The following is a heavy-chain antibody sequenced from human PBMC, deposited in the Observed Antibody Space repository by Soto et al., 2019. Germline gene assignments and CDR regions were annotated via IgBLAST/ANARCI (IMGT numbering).Heavy chain of an antibody. J-gene: IGHJ5*02. CDR3: VRDGTKTLRDWFDP. D-gene: IGHD1-1*01. CDR2: IYATGTT. V-gene: IGHV4-59*12. CDR1: GGSISSYY. Sequence: SETLSLTCTVSGGSISSYYWSWIRQPPGKGLEWIGYIYATGTTDYNPSLKSRVMMSVDTSKKQFSLRLRSVTAADTAVYYCVRDGTKTLRDWFDPWGQGISVTVSS.